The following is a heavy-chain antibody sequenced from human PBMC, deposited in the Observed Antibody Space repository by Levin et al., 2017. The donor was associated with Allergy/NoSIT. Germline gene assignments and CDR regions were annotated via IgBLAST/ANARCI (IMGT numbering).Heavy chain of an antibody. CDR1: GFTVSSNY. Sequence: LGESLKISCAASGFTVSSNYMSWVRQAPGKGLEWVSVIYSGGSTYYADSVKGRFTISRDNPKNTLYLQMNSLRAEDTAVYYCARVRGPIDYWGQGTLVTVSS. CDR2: IYSGGST. CDR3: ARVRGPIDY. J-gene: IGHJ4*02. V-gene: IGHV3-66*01.